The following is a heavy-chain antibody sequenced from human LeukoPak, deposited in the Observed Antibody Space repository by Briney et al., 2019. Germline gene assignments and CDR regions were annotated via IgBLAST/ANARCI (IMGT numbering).Heavy chain of an antibody. CDR3: TTPIYGDFLN. CDR1: GFSFSGSA. D-gene: IGHD4-17*01. J-gene: IGHJ4*02. Sequence: GGSLRLSCAASGFSFSGSAMHWVRQASGKGLEWVGRIRSKANSYATAYAASVKGRFTISRDDSKNTAYLQMNSLKTEDTAVYYCTTPIYGDFLNWGQGTLVTVSS. CDR2: IRSKANSYAT. V-gene: IGHV3-73*01.